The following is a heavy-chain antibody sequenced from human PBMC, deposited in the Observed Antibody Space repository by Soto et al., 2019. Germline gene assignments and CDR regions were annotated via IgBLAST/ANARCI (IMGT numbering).Heavy chain of an antibody. CDR1: GFTFNMFS. CDR3: ARDFQQLARGYYSYPMGV. J-gene: IGHJ6*02. CDR2: ISGDARTI. V-gene: IGHV3-21*04. Sequence: GGSLRLSCAGRGFTFNMFSLNWVRQAPGKGLEWVSSISGDARTIHYSDSVKARFTISRDNPRNSLFLQMNSLRAEDTAIYYCARDFQQLARGYYSYPMGVWGRGTSGNVSS. D-gene: IGHD3-3*01.